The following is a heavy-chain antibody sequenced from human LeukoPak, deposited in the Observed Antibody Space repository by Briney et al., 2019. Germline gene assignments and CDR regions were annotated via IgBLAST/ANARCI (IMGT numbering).Heavy chain of an antibody. Sequence: GASVKVSCKASGYTFTSHAIQWVRQAPGQRFEWMGWIHAGNGNTKYSQNFQDRVTITRDTSASTAYTELTSLRLEDTAVYYCARRTGATGIDFWGQGTLVTVSS. CDR3: ARRTGATGIDF. J-gene: IGHJ4*02. CDR2: IHAGNGNT. D-gene: IGHD6-13*01. CDR1: GYTFTSHA. V-gene: IGHV1-3*01.